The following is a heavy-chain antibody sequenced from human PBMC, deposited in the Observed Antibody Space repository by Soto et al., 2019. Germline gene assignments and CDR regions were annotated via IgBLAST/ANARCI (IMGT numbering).Heavy chain of an antibody. D-gene: IGHD3-22*01. CDR3: AATLYDSSGYYYVGAFDI. J-gene: IGHJ3*02. Sequence: QVQLVQSGAEVKKPGASVKVSCKASGYTFTSYGISWVRQAPGQGLEWMGWTSAYNGNTNYAQKLQGRVTMTTGTSTSTAYMELRSLRSDDTAVYYCAATLYDSSGYYYVGAFDIWGQGTMVTVSS. CDR2: TSAYNGNT. CDR1: GYTFTSYG. V-gene: IGHV1-18*01.